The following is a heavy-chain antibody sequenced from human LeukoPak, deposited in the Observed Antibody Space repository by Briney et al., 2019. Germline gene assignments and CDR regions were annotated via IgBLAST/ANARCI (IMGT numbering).Heavy chain of an antibody. D-gene: IGHD3-22*01. J-gene: IGHJ4*02. Sequence: GGSLRLSCAASGFTFSSYGMHWVRQAPGKGLEWVAVIWYDGSNKYYADSVKGRFTISRDNSKNTLYLQMNSLRAEDTAVYYCARDNFYKGYYYDSSGYYQPKKGIDYWGQRTLVTVSS. CDR2: IWYDGSNK. V-gene: IGHV3-33*01. CDR1: GFTFSSYG. CDR3: ARDNFYKGYYYDSSGYYQPKKGIDY.